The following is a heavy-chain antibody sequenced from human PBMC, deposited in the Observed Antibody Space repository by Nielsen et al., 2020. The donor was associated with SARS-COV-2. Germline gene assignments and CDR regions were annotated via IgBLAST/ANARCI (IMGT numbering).Heavy chain of an antibody. Sequence: SETLSLTYTVSGGSISSYYWSWIRQPPGKGLEWIGYIYYSGSTKYNPSLKSRVTVSLDTSKNQFSLKLSSATAADTAVYYRARSFGDYEGGTYYYYYGMDVWGQGTTVTVSS. J-gene: IGHJ6*02. CDR1: GGSISSYY. CDR2: IYYSGST. V-gene: IGHV4-59*01. CDR3: ARSFGDYEGGTYYYYYGMDV. D-gene: IGHD4-17*01.